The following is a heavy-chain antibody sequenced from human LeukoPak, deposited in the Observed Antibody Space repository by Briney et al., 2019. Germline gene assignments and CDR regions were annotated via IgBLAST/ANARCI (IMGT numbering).Heavy chain of an antibody. V-gene: IGHV3-7*01. D-gene: IGHD3-10*01. CDR3: ARHRVRGVIYYYYYMDI. J-gene: IGHJ6*03. Sequence: GGSLRLSCAASGFTFSSYWMSWVRQAPGKGLEWVANIKQDGSEKYYVDSVKGRFTISRDNAKNSLYLQMNSLRAEDTAVYYCARHRVRGVIYYYYYMDIWGKGTTVTISS. CDR1: GFTFSSYW. CDR2: IKQDGSEK.